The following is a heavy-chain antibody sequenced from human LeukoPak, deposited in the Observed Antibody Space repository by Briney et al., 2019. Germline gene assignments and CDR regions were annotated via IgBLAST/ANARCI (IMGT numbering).Heavy chain of an antibody. CDR2: ISYDGSNK. CDR1: GFTFSSYA. V-gene: IGHV3-30*04. CDR3: AKDSSGYYDAFDI. J-gene: IGHJ3*02. Sequence: PGRSLRLSCAASGFTFSSYAMHWVRQAPGKGLEWVAVISYDGSNKYYADSVKGRFTISRDNSKNTLYLQMNSLRAEDTAVYYCAKDSSGYYDAFDIWGQGTMVTVSS. D-gene: IGHD3-22*01.